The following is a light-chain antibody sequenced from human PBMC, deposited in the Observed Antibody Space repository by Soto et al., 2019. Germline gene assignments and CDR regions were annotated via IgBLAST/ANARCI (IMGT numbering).Light chain of an antibody. Sequence: DIQMTQSPSTLSASLGDRVTITCRANQSISNWLAWYQQIPGKAPKLLISDASSLQSGVPSRFSGSGSGTEFTLTISSLQPDDFATFYCQQYNSSPLTFDGGTKVEIK. CDR1: QSISNW. V-gene: IGKV1-5*01. CDR3: QQYNSSPLT. CDR2: DAS. J-gene: IGKJ4*01.